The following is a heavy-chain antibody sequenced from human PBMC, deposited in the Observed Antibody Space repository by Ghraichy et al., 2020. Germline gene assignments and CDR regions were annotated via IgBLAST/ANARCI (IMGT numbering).Heavy chain of an antibody. CDR1: GGSITTTDYY. CDR3: ARDCGSTACKQLGMDV. D-gene: IGHD2-2*01. V-gene: IGHV4-30-4*01. J-gene: IGHJ6*02. Sequence: SQTLSLTCTVSGGSITTTDYYWSWVRQPPGKGLEWIGYMYNSGTTFYTPSLKSRVTVSVDTSKNQFSLKLTSVTAADTAVYYCARDCGSTACKQLGMDVWGQGITVTVSS. CDR2: MYNSGTT.